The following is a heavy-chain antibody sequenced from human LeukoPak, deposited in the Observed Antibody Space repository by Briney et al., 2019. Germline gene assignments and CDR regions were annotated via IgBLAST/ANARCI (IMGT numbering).Heavy chain of an antibody. CDR1: GGSISSGGYY. V-gene: IGHV4-31*03. J-gene: IGHJ6*03. D-gene: IGHD5-24*01. CDR2: IYYSGST. CDR3: ARGGDNYPRGYYYYMDV. Sequence: PSETLSLTCTVSGGSISSGGYYWSWIRQHPGKGLEWIGYIYYSGSTYYNPSLKSRVTISVDTSKNQFSLKLSSVTAADTAVYYCARGGDNYPRGYYYYMDVWGKGTTVTVSS.